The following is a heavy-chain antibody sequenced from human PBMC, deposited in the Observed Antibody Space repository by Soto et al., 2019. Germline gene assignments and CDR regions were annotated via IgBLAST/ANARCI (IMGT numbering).Heavy chain of an antibody. J-gene: IGHJ6*03. CDR1: GFTFDDYA. CDR3: VKDQRDYRDPYYHYYYMDV. Sequence: GGSLRLSCAASGFTFDDYAMHWVRQAPGKGLEWVSGISWNGGPIGYADSVKGRFTISRDSAKNSLYLQMNSLRAEDTALYYCVKDQRDYRDPYYHYYYMDVWGKGTTVTVSS. V-gene: IGHV3-9*01. CDR2: ISWNGGPI. D-gene: IGHD4-17*01.